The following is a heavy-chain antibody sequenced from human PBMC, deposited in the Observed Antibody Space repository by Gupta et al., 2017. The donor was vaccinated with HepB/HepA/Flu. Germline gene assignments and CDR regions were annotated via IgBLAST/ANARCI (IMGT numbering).Heavy chain of an antibody. CDR2: IYWDDDK. Sequence: QITLQESGPTLVKPTQPLTLTCTFSGFSLSTRGVGVCWIRQPPGKALEWLALIYWDDDKRYSPSLKSRLTITKDTSKNQVVLTMTNMDPVDTATYYCAHGRSGSYEVQHWGQGTLVTVSS. CDR1: GFSLSTRGVG. V-gene: IGHV2-5*02. D-gene: IGHD3-10*01. CDR3: AHGRSGSYEVQH. J-gene: IGHJ1*01.